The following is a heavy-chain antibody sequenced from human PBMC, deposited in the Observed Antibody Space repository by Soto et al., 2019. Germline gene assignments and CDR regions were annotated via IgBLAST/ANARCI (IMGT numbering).Heavy chain of an antibody. CDR3: AKDRAGRQLAYGMDV. Sequence: QVQLVESGGGVVQPGRSLRLSCAASGFTFSSYGMHWVRQAPGKGLEWVAVISYDGSNKYYADSVKGRFTISRDNSKNTLYLQMNSLRAEDTAVYYCAKDRAGRQLAYGMDVWGQGTTVTVSS. J-gene: IGHJ6*02. V-gene: IGHV3-30*18. CDR1: GFTFSSYG. D-gene: IGHD6-13*01. CDR2: ISYDGSNK.